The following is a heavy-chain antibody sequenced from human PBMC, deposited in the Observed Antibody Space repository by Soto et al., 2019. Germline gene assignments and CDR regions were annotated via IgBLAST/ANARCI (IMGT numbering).Heavy chain of an antibody. V-gene: IGHV3-30-3*01. CDR2: ISYDGSNK. CDR1: GFTFSSYA. J-gene: IGHJ6*02. D-gene: IGHD1-1*01. CDR3: ARDRLRYNWNDFPYYYYGMDV. Sequence: QVQLVESGGGVVQPGRSLRLSCAASGFTFSSYAMHWVRQAPGKGLEWVAVISYDGSNKYYADSVKGRFTISRDNSXXTPYLQMNSLRAEDTAVYYCARDRLRYNWNDFPYYYYGMDVWGQGTTVTVSS.